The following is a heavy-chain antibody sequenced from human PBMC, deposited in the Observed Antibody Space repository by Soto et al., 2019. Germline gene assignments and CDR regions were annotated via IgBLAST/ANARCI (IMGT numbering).Heavy chain of an antibody. Sequence: ASVKVSCKASGGTFSSYTISWVRQAPGQGLEWMGRIIPILGIANYAQKFQGRVTITADKSTSTAYMELSSLRSEDTAVYYCARDDPYYDILTGYHYRGQGTLVTVSS. CDR1: GGTFSSYT. J-gene: IGHJ4*02. V-gene: IGHV1-69*04. D-gene: IGHD3-9*01. CDR2: IIPILGIA. CDR3: ARDDPYYDILTGYHY.